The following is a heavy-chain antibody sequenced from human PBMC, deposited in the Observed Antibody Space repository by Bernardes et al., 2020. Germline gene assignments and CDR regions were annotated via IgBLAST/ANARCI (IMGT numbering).Heavy chain of an antibody. CDR2: IYYSGST. J-gene: IGHJ4*02. Sequence: SDTLTLTCTVSGGSVRSGSYYWSWIRQPPGKGLEWIGYIYYSGSTHYNPSLKSRVTISVDTSTNQFSLKLSSVTAADTAVYYCARGADNYDYIWGSYRHDYWGQGTLVTGSS. CDR1: GGSVRSGSYY. CDR3: ARGADNYDYIWGSYRHDY. V-gene: IGHV4-61*01. D-gene: IGHD3-16*02.